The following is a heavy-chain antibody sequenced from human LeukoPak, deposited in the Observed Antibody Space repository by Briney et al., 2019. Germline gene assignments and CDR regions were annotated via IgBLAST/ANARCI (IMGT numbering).Heavy chain of an antibody. CDR1: GFTFSSYA. CDR3: AKSYYDSSGYRGDFDY. D-gene: IGHD3-22*01. CDR2: ISYDGSNK. Sequence: GGSLRLSCAASGFTFSSYAMHWVRQAPGKGLEWVAVISYDGSNKYYADSVKGRFTISRDNSKNTLYLQMNSLRAEDTAVFYCAKSYYDSSGYRGDFDYWGQGTLVTVSS. J-gene: IGHJ4*02. V-gene: IGHV3-30*04.